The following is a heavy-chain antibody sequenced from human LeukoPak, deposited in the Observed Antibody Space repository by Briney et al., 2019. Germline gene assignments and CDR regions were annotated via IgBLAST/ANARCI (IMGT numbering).Heavy chain of an antibody. CDR2: IYYSGST. CDR3: ARGDPGRGWFDP. J-gene: IGHJ5*02. CDR1: GGSISSYY. Sequence: SETLSLTCTVSGGSISSYYWSWLRQPPGKGVEWVGYIYYSGSTNYNPSLKRRVNISVDTSKNQFSLKLSSVTAADTAVYYCARGDPGRGWFDPWGQGTLVTVSS. V-gene: IGHV4-59*01.